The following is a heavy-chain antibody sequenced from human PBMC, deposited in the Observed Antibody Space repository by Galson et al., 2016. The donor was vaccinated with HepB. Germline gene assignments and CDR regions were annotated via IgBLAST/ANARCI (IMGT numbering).Heavy chain of an antibody. D-gene: IGHD3-22*01. V-gene: IGHV1-8*01. CDR3: ARDYYDSSGYYFSVA. CDR1: GYTFTSYD. Sequence: SVKVSCKASGYTFTSYDINWVRQATGQGLEWMGWMNPNSGNTGYAQKFQGRVTMTRNTSISTAYMELSSLRFEDTAVYYCARDYYDSSGYYFSVAWGQGTLVTVSS. CDR2: MNPNSGNT. J-gene: IGHJ5*02.